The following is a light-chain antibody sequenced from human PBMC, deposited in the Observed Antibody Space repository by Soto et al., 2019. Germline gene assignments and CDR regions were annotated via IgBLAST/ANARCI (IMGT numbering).Light chain of an antibody. CDR3: ETWDSNTRV. V-gene: IGLV4-60*02. CDR1: SGHSSYI. Sequence: QPVLTQSSSASASLGSSVKLTCTLSSGHSSYIIAWHQQQPGKAPRYLMKLERSGSYNKGSGVPDRFSGSSSGADRYLTISKLQFEDETDYYCETWDSNTRVFGGGTQLTVL. J-gene: IGLJ2*01. CDR2: LERSGSY.